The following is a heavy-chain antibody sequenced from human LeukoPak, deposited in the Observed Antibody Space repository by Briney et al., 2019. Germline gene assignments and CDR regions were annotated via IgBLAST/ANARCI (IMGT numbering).Heavy chain of an antibody. D-gene: IGHD5-12*01. J-gene: IGHJ3*02. CDR2: IYYSGST. CDR3: ASLVGDIVATISDDAFDI. CDR1: GGSISSSSYY. Sequence: SETLSLTCTFSGGSISSSSYYWGWIRQPPGKGLEWIGSIYYSGSTYYNPSLKSRVTISVDTSKNQFSLKLSSVTAADTAVYYCASLVGDIVATISDDAFDIWGQGTMVTVSS. V-gene: IGHV4-39*01.